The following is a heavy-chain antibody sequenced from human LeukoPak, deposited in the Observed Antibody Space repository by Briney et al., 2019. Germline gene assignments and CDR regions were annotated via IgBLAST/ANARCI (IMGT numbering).Heavy chain of an antibody. CDR1: GGSISSSSYY. J-gene: IGHJ4*02. V-gene: IGHV4-39*01. D-gene: IGHD2-2*01. CDR3: ARQQYCSSTSCRYFDY. CDR2: IYCSGST. Sequence: SETLSLTCTVSGGSISSSSYYWGWIRQPPGKGLEWIGSIYCSGSTYYNPSLKSRVTISVDTSKNQFSLKLSSVTAADTAVYYCARQQYCSSTSCRYFDYWGQGTLVTVSS.